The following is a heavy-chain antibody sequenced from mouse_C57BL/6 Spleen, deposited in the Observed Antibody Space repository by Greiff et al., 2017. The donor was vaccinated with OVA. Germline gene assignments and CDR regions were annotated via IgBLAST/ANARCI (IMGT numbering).Heavy chain of an antibody. CDR2: INTNYGTT. J-gene: IGHJ3*01. CDR1: GYSFTDYN. CDR3: ARGPWFAY. V-gene: IGHV1-39*01. Sequence: EVQGVESGPELVKPGASVKISCKASGYSFTDYNMNWVKQSNGKSLEWIGVINTNYGTTSYNQKFKGKATLTVDQSSSTAYMQLNSLTSYDSSVYYCARGPWFAYWCQGTLVTVSA.